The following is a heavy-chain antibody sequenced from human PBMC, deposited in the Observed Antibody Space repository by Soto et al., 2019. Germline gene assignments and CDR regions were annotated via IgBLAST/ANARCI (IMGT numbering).Heavy chain of an antibody. CDR2: ISWNSGNI. CDR1: GFTFDDYA. D-gene: IGHD1-1*01. V-gene: IGHV3-9*01. Sequence: EVPLEESGGALVQPGRSLRLSCAASGFTFDDYAMHWVRQVLGKGLEWVSSISWNSGNIGYADSVKGRFTTSRDNAKNSLYLQPNTLRPEDTPLYYCVRSKGRSSSGTTFDFWGQGTLVSVSS. CDR3: VRSKGRSSSGTTFDF. J-gene: IGHJ4*02.